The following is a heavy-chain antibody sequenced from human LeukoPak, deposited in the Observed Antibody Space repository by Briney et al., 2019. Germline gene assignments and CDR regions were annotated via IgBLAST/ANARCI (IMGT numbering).Heavy chain of an antibody. V-gene: IGHV3-7*02. CDR1: GFTFSSYW. CDR2: IKQDGSEK. Sequence: PGGSLRLSFAASGFTFSSYWMSWVRQAPGKGMEWVANIKQDGSEKYYVDSVKGRFTISRDNAKNSLYLQMNSLRAEDTAVYYCAVGSYLPSGAAPYYWGQGTLVTVSS. D-gene: IGHD6-6*01. CDR3: AVGSYLPSGAAPYY. J-gene: IGHJ4*02.